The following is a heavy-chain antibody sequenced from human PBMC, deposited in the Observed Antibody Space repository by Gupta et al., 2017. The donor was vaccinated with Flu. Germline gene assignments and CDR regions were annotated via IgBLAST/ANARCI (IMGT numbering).Heavy chain of an antibody. CDR2: VWYDGSHT. CDR1: GFDFSRYG. CDR3: AKGGGYSGFDMWVDP. J-gene: IGHJ5*02. D-gene: IGHD5-12*01. V-gene: IGHV3-33*03. Sequence: QVQLVESGGGVVQPGMSLRLSCEASGFDFSRYGMHWVGQAPGKGLKWVAVVWYDGSHTYYGDSVRGRFTISRDNSKNTVYLQMDSLRGEDTAIYYCAKGGGYSGFDMWVDPWGQGTLVTVSS.